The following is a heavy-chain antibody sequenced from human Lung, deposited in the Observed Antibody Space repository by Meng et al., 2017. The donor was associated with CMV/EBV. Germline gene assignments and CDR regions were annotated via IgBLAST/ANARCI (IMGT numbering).Heavy chain of an antibody. CDR1: GVSISTDNW. CDR2: IYRSGST. CDR3: AKEWLDATTGQFDY. Sequence: SETLSLXCAVSGVSISTDNWWSWVRQPPGKGLEWIGEIYRSGSTNYSPSFKSRVTISIDRSKNQFSLRLTSVTAADTAVYYCAKEWLDATTGQFDYWGHGTLVTVSS. V-gene: IGHV4-4*02. J-gene: IGHJ4*03. D-gene: IGHD1-26*01.